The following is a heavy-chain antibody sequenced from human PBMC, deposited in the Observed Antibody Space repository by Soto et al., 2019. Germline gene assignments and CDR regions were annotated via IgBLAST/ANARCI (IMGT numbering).Heavy chain of an antibody. CDR3: ATIVGANDY. D-gene: IGHD1-26*01. J-gene: IGHJ4*02. CDR1: RASIYTYS. V-gene: IGHV4-4*07. Sequence: SETLSLTCTVSRASIYTYSWAWIRQPAGKGLQWIGHIYSSGSANYSPSLKSRVSMSVDSSKNQISLKLSSVTAADTAVYYCATIVGANDYWGQGTLVTVSS. CDR2: IYSSGSA.